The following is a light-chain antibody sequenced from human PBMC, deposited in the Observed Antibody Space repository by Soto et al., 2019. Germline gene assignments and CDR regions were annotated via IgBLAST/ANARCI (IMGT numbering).Light chain of an antibody. CDR1: SSDVGGYTY. Sequence: QSVLTQPRSVSVSPGQSVTISCTGTSSDVGGYTYVSWYQQHPGKAPKLIIYDVTERPSGVPARFSGSKSGNTASLTISGLQAEDEADYYCCSYAGSYTYVFGTGTKVTV. J-gene: IGLJ1*01. CDR3: CSYAGSYTYV. V-gene: IGLV2-11*01. CDR2: DVT.